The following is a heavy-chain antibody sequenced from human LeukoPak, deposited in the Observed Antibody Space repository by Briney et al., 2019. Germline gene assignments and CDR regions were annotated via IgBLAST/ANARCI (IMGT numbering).Heavy chain of an antibody. Sequence: ASVKLSCTASGYTFTSYGISWVRQAPGQGLEWMGWISTYNGNTDYAQKLQGRVTMTTDTSTSTAFMELRSLRSDDTAVYYCARRDVVSFYYGMDVWGKGTTVAVSS. J-gene: IGHJ6*04. CDR3: ARRDVVSFYYGMDV. CDR1: GYTFTSYG. D-gene: IGHD2-15*01. CDR2: ISTYNGNT. V-gene: IGHV1-18*04.